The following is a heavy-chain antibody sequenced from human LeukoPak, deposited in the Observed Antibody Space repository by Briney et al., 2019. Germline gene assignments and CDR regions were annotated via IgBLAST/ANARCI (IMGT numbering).Heavy chain of an antibody. CDR3: ANIPNSFGPDY. CDR1: GFSLRNFD. J-gene: IGHJ4*02. CDR2: VQKHGSYE. V-gene: IGHV3-30*02. Sequence: GGSLRLSFAASGFSLRNFDMHWVRQAPGKGLEWVAFVQKHGSYEKYGDSVKGRFTISRDNSKNTLYLQMHSLRVEDTAVYYCANIPNSFGPDYWGQGSLVTVSS. D-gene: IGHD3-16*01.